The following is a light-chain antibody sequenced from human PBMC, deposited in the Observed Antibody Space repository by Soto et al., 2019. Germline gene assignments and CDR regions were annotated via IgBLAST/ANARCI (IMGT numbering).Light chain of an antibody. CDR1: QSISSY. CDR3: QQSYSTPLT. Sequence: IQMTQSQSSLSASVGDRFTITCLASQSISSYLNWYQQKPGKAPKRLIYAVSSLQSEVPSRFSGSGSGTDFTLTISSLQPEDFATYYCQQSYSTPLTFGGGTKVDIK. CDR2: AVS. V-gene: IGKV1-39*01. J-gene: IGKJ4*01.